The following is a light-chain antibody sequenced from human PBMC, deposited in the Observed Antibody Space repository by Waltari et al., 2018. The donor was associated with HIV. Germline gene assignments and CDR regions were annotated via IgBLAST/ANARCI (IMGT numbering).Light chain of an antibody. J-gene: IGKJ4*01. V-gene: IGKV1-39*01. Sequence: DIQMTQSPSSLSASVGDRVTITCRASQSFSTYLNWYQQKPGKAPKLLIYAASSLQSGVPSRFSGSGSGTVFTLTINSLQPEDFATYYCQQSYSTPPELTFGGGTKVEIK. CDR1: QSFSTY. CDR3: QQSYSTPPELT. CDR2: AAS.